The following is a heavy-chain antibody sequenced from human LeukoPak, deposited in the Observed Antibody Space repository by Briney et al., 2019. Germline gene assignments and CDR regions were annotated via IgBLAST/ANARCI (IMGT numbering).Heavy chain of an antibody. CDR1: GFTFSSYA. V-gene: IGHV3-23*01. Sequence: GGSLRLSCAASGFTFSSYAMSWVRQAPGKGLEWVSAISPSSGTFYADSVKGRFTISRDNSKNTLYLQMNSLRAEDTAVYYCARPQSSSGYYWPFDDWGQGTLVTVSS. J-gene: IGHJ4*02. D-gene: IGHD3-22*01. CDR2: ISPSSGT. CDR3: ARPQSSSGYYWPFDD.